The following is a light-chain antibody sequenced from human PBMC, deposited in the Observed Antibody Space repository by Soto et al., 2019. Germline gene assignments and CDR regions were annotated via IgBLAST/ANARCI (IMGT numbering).Light chain of an antibody. J-gene: IGLJ1*01. CDR1: SSDVGNYKY. CDR2: EVS. CDR3: FSYTSSGTYV. V-gene: IGLV2-14*01. Sequence: QSVLTQPASVSGSPGQSITISCTGTSSDVGNYKYVSWYQQHPGKAPKLMISEVSNRPSGVSNRFSGSKSGNTASLTISGLQAEDETDYYCFSYTSSGTYVFGTGTKLTVL.